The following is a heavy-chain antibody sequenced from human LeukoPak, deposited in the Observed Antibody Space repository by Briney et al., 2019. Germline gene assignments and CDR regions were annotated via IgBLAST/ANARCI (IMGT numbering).Heavy chain of an antibody. J-gene: IGHJ6*03. Sequence: SETLSLTCAVYGGSFSGYYWSWIRQPPGKGLEWIGEINHSGSTNYNPSLKSRVTISVDTSKNQFSLQLNSVTPEDTAVYYCARDLSGWGIAAAGYTGDYYYYMDVWGKGTTVTVSS. CDR1: GGSFSGYY. CDR2: INHSGST. CDR3: ARDLSGWGIAAAGYTGDYYYYMDV. V-gene: IGHV4-34*01. D-gene: IGHD6-13*01.